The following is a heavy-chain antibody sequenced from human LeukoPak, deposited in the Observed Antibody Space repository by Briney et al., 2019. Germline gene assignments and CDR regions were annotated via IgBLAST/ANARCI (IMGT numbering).Heavy chain of an antibody. V-gene: IGHV3-23*01. Sequence: GGSLRLSCAASGFTFGSFGMSWVRQAPGKGLEWVSSISGSGGRTYYTDSVKGRFTISRDNSKNTLYLQMNSLRAEDTAEYYCAKDLTYYYDSGFDYWGQGTLVTVSS. CDR3: AKDLTYYYDSGFDY. CDR1: GFTFGSFG. CDR2: ISGSGGRT. J-gene: IGHJ4*02. D-gene: IGHD3-22*01.